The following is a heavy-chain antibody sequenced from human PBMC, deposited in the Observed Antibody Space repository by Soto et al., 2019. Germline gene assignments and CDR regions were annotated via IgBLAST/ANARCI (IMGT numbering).Heavy chain of an antibody. V-gene: IGHV3-23*01. Sequence: GSLRLSCAASGFTFSSYAMSWVRQAPGKGLEWVSAISGSGGSTYYADSVKGRFTISRDNSKNTLYLQMNSLRAEDTAVYYCAKGKYYYDSSAYPRFDYWGQGTLVTVSS. D-gene: IGHD3-22*01. J-gene: IGHJ4*02. CDR1: GFTFSSYA. CDR3: AKGKYYYDSSAYPRFDY. CDR2: ISGSGGST.